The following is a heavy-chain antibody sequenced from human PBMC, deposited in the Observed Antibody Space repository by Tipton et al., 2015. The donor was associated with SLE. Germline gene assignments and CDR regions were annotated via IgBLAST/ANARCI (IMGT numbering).Heavy chain of an antibody. CDR2: INHSGTT. J-gene: IGHJ5*02. CDR3: ARGRGIAAAGSRYNWFDP. D-gene: IGHD6-13*01. Sequence: TLSLTCAVYGGSFSGYYWSWIRQPPGKGLEWIGEINHSGTTNYNPSLKSRVTISVDTSKNQFSLKLSSVTAADTAVYYCARGRGIAAAGSRYNWFDPWGQGTLVTVSS. V-gene: IGHV4-34*01. CDR1: GGSFSGYY.